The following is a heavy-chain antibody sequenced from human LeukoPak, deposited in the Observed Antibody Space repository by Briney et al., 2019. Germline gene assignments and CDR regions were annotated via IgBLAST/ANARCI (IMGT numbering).Heavy chain of an antibody. Sequence: ASVKVSCKASGYSFTSNVISWVRQAPGQGLEWMGWINPNSGGTNYAQKFQGRVTMTRDTSISTAYMELSRLRSDDTAVYYCARDSGTTGEVKFDPWGQGTLVTVSS. CDR1: GYSFTSNV. CDR2: INPNSGGT. V-gene: IGHV1-2*02. CDR3: ARDSGTTGEVKFDP. D-gene: IGHD3-10*01. J-gene: IGHJ5*02.